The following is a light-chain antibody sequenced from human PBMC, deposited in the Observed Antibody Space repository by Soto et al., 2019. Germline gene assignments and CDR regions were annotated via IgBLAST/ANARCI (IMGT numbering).Light chain of an antibody. CDR3: CSYAGSFTWV. CDR1: SSDVGDYNY. Sequence: QSALTQPRSVSGSPGQSVTISCTGTSSDVGDYNYVSWYQQHPGKAPKLIIYDVSERPSGVPHRFSGSKSGNTASLTISGLQAEDEADFYCCSYAGSFTWVFGGGTKLTVL. V-gene: IGLV2-11*01. J-gene: IGLJ3*02. CDR2: DVS.